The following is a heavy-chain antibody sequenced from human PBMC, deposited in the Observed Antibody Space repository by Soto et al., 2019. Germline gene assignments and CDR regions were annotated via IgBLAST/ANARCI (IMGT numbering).Heavy chain of an antibody. J-gene: IGHJ6*02. D-gene: IGHD1-26*01. CDR2: INHSGST. CDR1: GGSFSGYY. Sequence: SETLSLTCAVYGGSFSGYYWSWIRQPPGKGLEWIGEINHSGSTNYNPSLKSRVTISVDTSKNQFSLKLSSVTAADTAVYYCARAPSGRYDPSYYGMAVWGQSTTVTVS. V-gene: IGHV4-34*01. CDR3: ARAPSGRYDPSYYGMAV.